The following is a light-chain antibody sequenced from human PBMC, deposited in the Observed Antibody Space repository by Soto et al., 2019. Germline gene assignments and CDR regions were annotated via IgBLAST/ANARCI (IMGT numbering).Light chain of an antibody. Sequence: DIQMTQSPSTLSRSVGDRVTITCRASQTISSWLAWYQQKPGKAPKLLIYKASTLKSGVPSRFNGSGSGTEFTLTISSLQPDDFATYYCQHYNSYSEAFGQGTKVELK. CDR2: KAS. CDR1: QTISSW. V-gene: IGKV1-5*03. CDR3: QHYNSYSEA. J-gene: IGKJ1*01.